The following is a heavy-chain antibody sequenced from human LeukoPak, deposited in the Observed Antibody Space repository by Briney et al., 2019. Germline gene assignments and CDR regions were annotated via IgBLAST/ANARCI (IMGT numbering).Heavy chain of an antibody. CDR1: GFTFSDYY. J-gene: IGHJ4*02. D-gene: IGHD2-2*01. CDR2: ISSSGSPI. CDR3: ARDPAPEYCSSTSCQAFDY. Sequence: GGSLRLSCVASGFTFSDYYMSWIRQAPGKGLEWLSYISSSGSPISYADSVKGRFTISRDNAKNSLYLQMNSLRAEDTAVYYCARDPAPEYCSSTSCQAFDYWGQGTLVTVSS. V-gene: IGHV3-11*01.